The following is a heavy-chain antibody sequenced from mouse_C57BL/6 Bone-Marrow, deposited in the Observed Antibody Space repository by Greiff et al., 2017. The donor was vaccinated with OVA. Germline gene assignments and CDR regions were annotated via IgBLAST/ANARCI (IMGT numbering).Heavy chain of an antibody. J-gene: IGHJ2*01. CDR3: TTSITTVVN. D-gene: IGHD1-1*01. Sequence: EVQLQQSGAELVRPGASVKLSCTASGFNIKDDYMHWVKQRPEQGLEWIGWIDPENGDTEYASKFQGKATITADTSSNTADLQLSSLTSEDTAVYYCTTSITTVVNWGQGTTLTVSS. CDR2: IDPENGDT. CDR1: GFNIKDDY. V-gene: IGHV14-4*01.